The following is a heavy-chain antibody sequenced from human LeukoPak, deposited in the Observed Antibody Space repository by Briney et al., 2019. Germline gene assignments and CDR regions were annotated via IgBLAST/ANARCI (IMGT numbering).Heavy chain of an antibody. J-gene: IGHJ6*02. V-gene: IGHV1-2*02. CDR3: ARDRVVPAARGDGMDV. CDR2: INPNSGGT. Sequence: ASVTVSCKASGYTFTGYYMHWVRQAPGQGLEWMGWINPNSGGTNYAQKFQGRVTMTRDTSISAAYMELSRLRSDDTAVYYCARDRVVPAARGDGMDVWGQGTTVTVSS. CDR1: GYTFTGYY. D-gene: IGHD2-2*01.